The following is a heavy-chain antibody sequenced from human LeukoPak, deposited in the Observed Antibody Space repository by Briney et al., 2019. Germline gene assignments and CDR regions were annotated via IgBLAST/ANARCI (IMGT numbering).Heavy chain of an antibody. D-gene: IGHD5-24*01. V-gene: IGHV1-69*13. J-gene: IGHJ4*02. Sequence: ASVKVSCKASGGTFSSYAISWVRQAPGQGLEWMGGIIPIFGIANYAQKFQGRVTITADESTSTAYMELSSLRSEDTAVYYCARGRNVEMATIVLYFDYWGQGTLVTVSS. CDR2: IIPIFGIA. CDR3: ARGRNVEMATIVLYFDY. CDR1: GGTFSSYA.